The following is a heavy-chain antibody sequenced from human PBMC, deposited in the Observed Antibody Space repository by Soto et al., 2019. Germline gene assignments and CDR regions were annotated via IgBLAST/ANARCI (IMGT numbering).Heavy chain of an antibody. CDR3: ASRASSSILRAFDI. Sequence: QVQQVESGGGLVKPGGSLRLSCAASEFTFSDYYMNWIRQAPGKGLEWVSYISSTGSTIYYADSVKGRFTISRDNAKNSLYLQMNNLRAEDTAVYYCASRASSSILRAFDIWGQGTMVTVSS. CDR1: EFTFSDYY. CDR2: ISSTGSTI. V-gene: IGHV3-11*01. J-gene: IGHJ3*02. D-gene: IGHD3-3*02.